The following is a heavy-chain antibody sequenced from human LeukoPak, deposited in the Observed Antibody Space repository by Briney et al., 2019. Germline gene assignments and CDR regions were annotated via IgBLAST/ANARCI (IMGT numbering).Heavy chain of an antibody. CDR2: ISYSGST. J-gene: IGHJ4*02. V-gene: IGHV4-59*01. D-gene: IGHD5-24*01. Sequence: KASETLSLTCTVSGGSINNYYWSWIRQPPGKGLEWIGYISYSGSTDYNPSLRSRVTMSVDTSKNQFSLKLNSVTPADTAIYYCTRDRRDGYNYVDVWGQGTLVTVSS. CDR3: TRDRRDGYNYVDV. CDR1: GGSINNYY.